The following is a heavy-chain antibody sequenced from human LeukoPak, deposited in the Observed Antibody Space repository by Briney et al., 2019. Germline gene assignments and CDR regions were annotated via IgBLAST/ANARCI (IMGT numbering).Heavy chain of an antibody. J-gene: IGHJ4*02. CDR2: ISGSGGST. V-gene: IGHV3-23*01. D-gene: IGHD3-22*01. CDR1: GFIFSSYG. CDR3: AKSPTYYYDSSGYYYDY. Sequence: GGSLRLSCAASGFIFSSYGMSWVRQAPGKGLEWVSAISGSGGSTYYADSVKGRFTISRDNSKNTLYLQMNSLRAEDTAVYYCAKSPTYYYDSSGYYYDYWGQGTLVTVSS.